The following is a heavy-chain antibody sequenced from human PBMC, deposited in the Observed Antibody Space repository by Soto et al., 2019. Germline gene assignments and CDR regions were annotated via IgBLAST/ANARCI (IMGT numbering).Heavy chain of an antibody. CDR1: GGTFSNYV. V-gene: IGHV1-69*01. CDR3: EIDVGSGDLSVV. Sequence: QVQLVQSGTEVKKPGSSAKVSCKASGGTFSNYVISWVRQAPGQGLEWMGGIIPLFGTTDYAKKFQGRIAITADESTTTVYMDLSSLRFEDTAVYFCEIDVGSGDLSVVWGQGTTVIVSS. CDR2: IIPLFGTT. D-gene: IGHD3-10*01. J-gene: IGHJ6*02.